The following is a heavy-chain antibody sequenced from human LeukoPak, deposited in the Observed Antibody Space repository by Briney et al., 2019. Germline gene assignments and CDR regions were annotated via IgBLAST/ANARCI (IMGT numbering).Heavy chain of an antibody. Sequence: PGRSLRLSCAASGFTFSSYGMHWVRQAPGKGLEWVAVISYDGSNKYYADSVKGRFTISRDNSKNTLYLQMNSLRAEDTAVYYCAKAPRDIVVVPAASYFDYWGQGTLVTVSS. CDR3: AKAPRDIVVVPAASYFDY. V-gene: IGHV3-30*18. CDR2: ISYDGSNK. J-gene: IGHJ4*02. CDR1: GFTFSSYG. D-gene: IGHD2-2*01.